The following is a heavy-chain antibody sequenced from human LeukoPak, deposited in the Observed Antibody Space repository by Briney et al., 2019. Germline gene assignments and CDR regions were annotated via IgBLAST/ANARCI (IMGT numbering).Heavy chain of an antibody. CDR3: ARDRLYSYGYYGMDV. J-gene: IGHJ6*02. V-gene: IGHV4-39*02. CDR2: FYYSGST. Sequence: PSETLSLTCTVSGGSISSSSYFWGWIRQPPGKGLEWIGSFYYSGSTYYNPSLKSRVTISIDTSKNQFSLKLSSVTAADTAVYYCARDRLYSYGYYGMDVWGQGTTVTVSS. CDR1: GGSISSSSYF. D-gene: IGHD5-18*01.